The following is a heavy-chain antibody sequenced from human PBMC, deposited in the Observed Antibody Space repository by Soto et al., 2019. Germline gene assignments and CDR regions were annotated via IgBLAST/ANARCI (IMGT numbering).Heavy chain of an antibody. V-gene: IGHV3-30-3*01. CDR3: ARDVSSSSGDFDY. CDR1: GFTFSSYA. CDR2: ISYDGSNK. J-gene: IGHJ4*02. Sequence: GALRLSCAASGFTFSSYAMHWVRQAPGKGLEWVAVISYDGSNKYYADSVKGRFTISRDNSKNTLYLQMNSLRAEDTAVYYCARDVSSSSGDFDYWGQGTLVTVSS. D-gene: IGHD6-6*01.